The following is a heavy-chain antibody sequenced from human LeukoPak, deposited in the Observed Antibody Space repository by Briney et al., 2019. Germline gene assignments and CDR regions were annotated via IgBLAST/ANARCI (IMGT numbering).Heavy chain of an antibody. V-gene: IGHV4-59*08. Sequence: SETLSLTCIVSGGSISGYHWSWIRQPPGKGLEWIGYVDHSGNTNYSPSLRSRITVSLDMSKNQFSLKMNWVTAADTAMFYCARLYRPGGRTGGVFDIWGQGAMVTVSS. CDR1: GGSISGYH. CDR2: VDHSGNT. J-gene: IGHJ3*02. D-gene: IGHD2-8*02. CDR3: ARLYRPGGRTGGVFDI.